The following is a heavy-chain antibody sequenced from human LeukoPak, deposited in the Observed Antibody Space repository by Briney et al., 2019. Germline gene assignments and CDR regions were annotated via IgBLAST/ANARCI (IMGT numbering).Heavy chain of an antibody. CDR1: GLNFDEYA. CDR2: ISGDGGKT. J-gene: IGHJ4*02. Sequence: GGSLRLSCAASGLNFDEYAMHWVRQAPGKGLEWVSLISGDGGKTYYADSVKGRFTISRDNSKNSLYLQMNSLRAEDTALYYCAKDIRPYMGEYCFDYWGQGTLVTVPS. D-gene: IGHD1-26*01. CDR3: AKDIRPYMGEYCFDY. V-gene: IGHV3-43*02.